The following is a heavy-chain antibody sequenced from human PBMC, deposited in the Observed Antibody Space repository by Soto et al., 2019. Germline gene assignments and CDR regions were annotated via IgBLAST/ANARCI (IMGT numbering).Heavy chain of an antibody. CDR2: ITGSRSTI. CDR1: GFTFSNYS. D-gene: IGHD2-2*01. CDR3: ERARHVPGALGDY. Sequence: PGGSLRLSCAASGFTFSNYSMNWFRQAPAMGLEWVSYITGSRSTIYYAASVRGRFTISRDNAKNSLYLQMNSLRDEDTAMYYCERARHVPGALGDYWGQGSLGTVSS. V-gene: IGHV3-48*02. J-gene: IGHJ4*02.